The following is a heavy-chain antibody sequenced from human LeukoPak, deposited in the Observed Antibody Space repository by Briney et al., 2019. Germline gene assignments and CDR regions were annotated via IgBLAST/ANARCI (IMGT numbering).Heavy chain of an antibody. Sequence: GRSLRLSCAASGFTFSSYGMHWVRQAPGKGLEWVAVISYDGSNKYYADSVRGRFTISRDNSKNTLYLQMNSLRAEDTAVYYCAKDALAAADNYFDHWGQGTLVTVSS. CDR3: AKDALAAADNYFDH. V-gene: IGHV3-30*18. CDR2: ISYDGSNK. D-gene: IGHD6-13*01. J-gene: IGHJ4*02. CDR1: GFTFSSYG.